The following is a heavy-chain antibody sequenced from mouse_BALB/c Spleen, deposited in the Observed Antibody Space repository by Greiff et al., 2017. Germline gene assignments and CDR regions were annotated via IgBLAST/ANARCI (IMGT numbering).Heavy chain of an antibody. Sequence: VHLVESGPGLVAPSQSLSITCTVSGFSLTGYGVNWVRQPPGKGLEWLGMIWGDGSTDYNSALKSRLSISKDNSKSQVFLKMNSLQTDDTARYYCARGAYGSSWDWYFDVWGAGTTVTVSS. J-gene: IGHJ1*01. CDR2: IWGDGST. CDR3: ARGAYGSSWDWYFDV. V-gene: IGHV2-6-7*01. D-gene: IGHD1-1*01. CDR1: GFSLTGYG.